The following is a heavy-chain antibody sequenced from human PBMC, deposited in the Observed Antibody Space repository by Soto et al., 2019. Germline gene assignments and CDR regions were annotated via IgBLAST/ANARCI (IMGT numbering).Heavy chain of an antibody. V-gene: IGHV4-59*01. J-gene: IGHJ3*02. CDR3: ARYCSGGSCYVGHDAFDI. Sequence: SETLSLTCTVSGGSISSYYRSWIRQPPGKGLEWIGYIYYSGSTNYNPSLKSRVTISVDTSKNQFSLKLSSVTAADTAVYYCARYCSGGSCYVGHDAFDIWGQGTMVTVSS. CDR1: GGSISSYY. D-gene: IGHD2-15*01. CDR2: IYYSGST.